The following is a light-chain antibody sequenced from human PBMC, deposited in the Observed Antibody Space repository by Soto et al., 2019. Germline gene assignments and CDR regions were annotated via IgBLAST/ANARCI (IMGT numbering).Light chain of an antibody. V-gene: IGLV3-21*04. CDR1: NIGSKS. Sequence: SYELTQPPSVSVAPGKTARITCGGNNIGSKSVHWYQQKPGQALVLVSYYDSDRPSGIPERFSGSNSGNTATLSISRVEAGDEAEYYCQVWDSSSDHVVFGGGTMVTVL. CDR3: QVWDSSSDHVV. CDR2: YDS. J-gene: IGLJ2*01.